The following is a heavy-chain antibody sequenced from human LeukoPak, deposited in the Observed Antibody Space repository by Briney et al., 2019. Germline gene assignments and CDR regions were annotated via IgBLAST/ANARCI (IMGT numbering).Heavy chain of an antibody. J-gene: IGHJ4*02. Sequence: KSSETLSLTCAVYGGSFSGYYWSWIRQPPGKGLEWIGEINHSGGTNYNPSLKSRVTISVDTSKNQFSLKLSSVTAADAAVYYCASKRTFWGYFDYWGQGTLVTVSS. CDR3: ASKRTFWGYFDY. D-gene: IGHD7-27*01. V-gene: IGHV4-34*01. CDR1: GGSFSGYY. CDR2: INHSGGT.